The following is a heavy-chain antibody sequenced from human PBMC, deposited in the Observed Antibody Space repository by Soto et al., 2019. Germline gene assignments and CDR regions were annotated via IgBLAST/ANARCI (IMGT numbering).Heavy chain of an antibody. CDR2: IYYSGST. V-gene: IGHV4-39*01. CDR3: ARHGPGGSYSDY. D-gene: IGHD1-26*01. J-gene: IGHJ4*02. Sequence: PSETLSLTCTVSGGSISSSSYYWGWIRQPPGKGLEWIGSIYYSGSTYYNPSLKSRVTISVDTSKNQFSLKLSSVTAADTAVYYCARHGPGGSYSDYWGQGTLVTVPS. CDR1: GGSISSSSYY.